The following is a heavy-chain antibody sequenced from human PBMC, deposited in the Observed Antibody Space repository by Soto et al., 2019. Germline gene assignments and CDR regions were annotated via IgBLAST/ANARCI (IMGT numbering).Heavy chain of an antibody. V-gene: IGHV3-74*01. CDR3: VRDPWGFSGTWYDY. CDR2: INHDGSKN. Sequence: GGSLRLSCAASKFFFNNYWMHGVRQVPGKGPAWVSRINHDGSKNEYADFVKRRFTIFRDNTNNTLYLQIDILRVEATDMYYCVRDPWGFSGTWYDYWGQGTLVTVSS. J-gene: IGHJ4*02. D-gene: IGHD6-13*01. CDR1: KFFFNNYW.